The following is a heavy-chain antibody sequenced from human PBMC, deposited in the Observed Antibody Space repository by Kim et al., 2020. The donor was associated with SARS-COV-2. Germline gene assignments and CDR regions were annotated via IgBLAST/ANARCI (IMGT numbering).Heavy chain of an antibody. CDR1: GDTFNTYP. J-gene: IGHJ4*02. V-gene: IGHV1-3*01. D-gene: IGHD5-18*01. CDR2: INAVKGVT. Sequence: ASVKVSCKASGDTFNTYPIHWVRQAPGQGLEWVGWINAVKGVTEYSQKFQGRVTITRDTSASTAYMELTSLKSEDSAVYYCARRVGHSLYGFDSWGQGTLVTVSS. CDR3: ARRVGHSLYGFDS.